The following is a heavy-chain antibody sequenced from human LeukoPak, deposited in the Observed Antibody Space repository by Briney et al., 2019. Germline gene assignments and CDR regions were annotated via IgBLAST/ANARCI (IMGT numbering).Heavy chain of an antibody. CDR3: ARAPYYYDSSGFD. Sequence: SETLSLTCTVSGYPISSGYYWGWIRQPPGKGLEWIGSIYHSGSTYYNPSLKSRVTISVDTSKNQFSLKLSSVTAADTAVYYCARAPYYYDSSGFDWGQGTLVTVSS. J-gene: IGHJ4*02. D-gene: IGHD3-22*01. V-gene: IGHV4-38-2*02. CDR2: IYHSGST. CDR1: GYPISSGYY.